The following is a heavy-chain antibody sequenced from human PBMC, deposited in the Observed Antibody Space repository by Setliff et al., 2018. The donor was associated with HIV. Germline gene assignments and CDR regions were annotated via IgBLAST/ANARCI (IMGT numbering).Heavy chain of an antibody. CDR1: GGSISSSNW. Sequence: PSETLSLTCAVSGGSISSSNWWTWVRQPPGKGLEWVGEIYHSGSANYNPSLKSRVTISVDKSKNQFSLKLTSVTAADTAVYYCARYYYDRSGYFFGYWGQGTLVTVSS. J-gene: IGHJ4*02. V-gene: IGHV4-4*02. CDR2: IYHSGSA. CDR3: ARYYYDRSGYFFGY. D-gene: IGHD3-22*01.